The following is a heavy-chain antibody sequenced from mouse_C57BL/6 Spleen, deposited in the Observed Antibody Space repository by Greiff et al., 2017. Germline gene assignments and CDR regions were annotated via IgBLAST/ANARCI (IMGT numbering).Heavy chain of an antibody. J-gene: IGHJ4*01. Sequence: QVQLQQSGPELVKPGASVKISCKASGYAFSSSWLNWVKQRPGKGLEWIGRIYPGDGDTNYNGKFKGKATLTADKSSSTAYMQLSSLTSEDSAVYFCARGCDDYPKYYAMDYWGQGTSVTVSS. D-gene: IGHD2-4*01. CDR1: GYAFSSSW. V-gene: IGHV1-82*01. CDR3: ARGCDDYPKYYAMDY. CDR2: IYPGDGDT.